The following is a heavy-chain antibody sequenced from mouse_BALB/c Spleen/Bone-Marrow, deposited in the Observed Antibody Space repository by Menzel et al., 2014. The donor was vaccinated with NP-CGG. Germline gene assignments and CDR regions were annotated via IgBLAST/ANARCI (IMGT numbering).Heavy chain of an antibody. J-gene: IGHJ4*01. Sequence: EVKLQESGPGLVKPSQSLSLTCSATGHSITSDYYWHWIRQFPGNKLEFMGYISHDGTNNYNPSFKNRFSITPDTSKNQFYLKLNSVTNEDTSTYYCSSYYYYGMDYWGQGTSVTVSS. V-gene: IGHV3-6*02. D-gene: IGHD1-1*01. CDR1: GHSITSDYY. CDR3: SSYYYYGMDY. CDR2: ISHDGTN.